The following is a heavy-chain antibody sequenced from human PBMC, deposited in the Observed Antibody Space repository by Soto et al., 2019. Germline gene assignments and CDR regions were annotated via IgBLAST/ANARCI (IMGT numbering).Heavy chain of an antibody. CDR3: ARLQAAVPHY. CDR1: GGSISSYY. CDR2: IYYSGST. J-gene: IGHJ4*02. D-gene: IGHD6-13*01. Sequence: SETLSLTCTVSGGSISSYYWSWIRQPPGKGLEWIGYIYYSGSTNYNPSLKSRVTISVDTSKNQFSLKLSSVTAADTAVYFCARLQAAVPHYWGQGILVTVSS. V-gene: IGHV4-59*01.